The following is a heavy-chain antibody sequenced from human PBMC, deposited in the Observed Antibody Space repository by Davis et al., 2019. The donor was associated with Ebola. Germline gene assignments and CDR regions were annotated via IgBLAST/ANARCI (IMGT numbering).Heavy chain of an antibody. D-gene: IGHD6-13*01. Sequence: GESLKISCAASGFTFSSYEMNWVRQAPGKGLEWVSYISSSSSTIYYADSVKGRFTISRDNAKNSLYLQMNSLRDEDTAVYYCAREGLSSSWRSDAFDIWGQGTMVTVSS. V-gene: IGHV3-48*02. CDR1: GFTFSSYE. CDR3: AREGLSSSWRSDAFDI. CDR2: ISSSSSTI. J-gene: IGHJ3*02.